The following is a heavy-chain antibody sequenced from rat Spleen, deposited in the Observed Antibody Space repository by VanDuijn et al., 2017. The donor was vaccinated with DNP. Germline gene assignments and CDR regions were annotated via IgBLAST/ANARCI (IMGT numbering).Heavy chain of an antibody. J-gene: IGHJ4*01. CDR3: VREDKGVDA. D-gene: IGHD2-1*01. CDR1: GFNFNDYW. V-gene: IGHV4-2*01. CDR2: INKDSSIK. Sequence: EVKLVESGGGLVQLGRSLKLSCAASGFNFNDYWMGWVRQAPGKGLEWIGEINKDSSIKKYTPSLKDKIMISRDNAQNTLYLQMSELGSEDTATYYCVREDKGVDAWGQGTSVTVSS.